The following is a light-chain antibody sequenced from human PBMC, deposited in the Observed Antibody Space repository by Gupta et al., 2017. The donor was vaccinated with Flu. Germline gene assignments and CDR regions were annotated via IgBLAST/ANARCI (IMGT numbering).Light chain of an antibody. V-gene: IGKV1-33*01. CDR3: HQHENLPPFT. J-gene: IGKJ2*01. CDR2: DAA. CDR1: QDISNY. Sequence: DIQMPQSPSSLSASVGDRVTITCQASQDISNYLNWYKQKPGKAPKLLMYDAANWETGVASRLSGSGSGTDFPFTISXSQQEDVAASYYHQHENLPPFTFGXGTQLEIK.